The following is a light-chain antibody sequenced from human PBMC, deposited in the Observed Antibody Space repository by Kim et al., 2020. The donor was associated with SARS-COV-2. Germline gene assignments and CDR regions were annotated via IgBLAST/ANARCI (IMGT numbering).Light chain of an antibody. CDR3: QQNNNWPLT. J-gene: IGKJ4*01. Sequence: VSPEERATLSCRASQSVRSNLAWYQLKPGQPPRLLIYGASTRATGIPARFSGSGSGTEFTLTISSLQSEDLAFYYCQQNNNWPLTFGGGTKVDIK. CDR1: QSVRSN. V-gene: IGKV3-15*01. CDR2: GAS.